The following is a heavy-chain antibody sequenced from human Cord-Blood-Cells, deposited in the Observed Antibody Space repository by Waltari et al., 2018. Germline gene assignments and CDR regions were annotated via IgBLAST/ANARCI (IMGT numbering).Heavy chain of an antibody. V-gene: IGHV1-8*03. CDR3: ARGRLQGGGSYWYFDL. CDR1: GYTFTSYD. D-gene: IGHD3-16*01. J-gene: IGHJ2*01. Sequence: QVQLVQSGAEVKKPGASVKVSCKASGYTFTSYDINWVRQATGQGLEWMVWMNPNSGNRGYAQKFRGRVTITRNTSISTAYMELSSLRSEDTAVYYCARGRLQGGGSYWYFDLWGRGTLVTVSS. CDR2: MNPNSGNR.